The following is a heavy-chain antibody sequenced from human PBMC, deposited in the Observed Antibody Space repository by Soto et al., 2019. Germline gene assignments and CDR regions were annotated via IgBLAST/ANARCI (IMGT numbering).Heavy chain of an antibody. Sequence: GASVKVSCKASGYTLINYYMHWVRQAPGQGLEWMGIINPSGGSTSHAQKFQGRVTITSNTSTSTVYMELSSLRSGDTAVYYCARDSAAAGDNFRITGKIDNWGLGTLVTVSS. CDR1: GYTLINYY. D-gene: IGHD1-20*01. CDR3: ARDSAAAGDNFRITGKIDN. V-gene: IGHV1-46*01. J-gene: IGHJ4*02. CDR2: INPSGGST.